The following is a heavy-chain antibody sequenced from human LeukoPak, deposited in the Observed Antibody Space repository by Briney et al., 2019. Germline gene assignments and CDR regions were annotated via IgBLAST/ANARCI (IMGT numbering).Heavy chain of an antibody. CDR3: ARAAGPFTPSDY. Sequence: SVKVSCKASGGTFSSYAISWVRQAPGQGLEWMGGIIPIFGTANYAQKFQGRVTITADESTSTAYMELSSLRSEDTAVYYCARAAGPFTPSDYWGQGTLVTVSS. J-gene: IGHJ4*02. CDR2: IIPIFGTA. V-gene: IGHV1-69*13. CDR1: GGTFSSYA.